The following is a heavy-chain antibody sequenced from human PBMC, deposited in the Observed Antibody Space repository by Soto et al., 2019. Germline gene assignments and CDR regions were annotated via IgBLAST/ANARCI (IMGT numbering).Heavy chain of an antibody. D-gene: IGHD6-13*01. V-gene: IGHV3-7*03. J-gene: IGHJ6*02. CDR2: IKQDGSEK. CDR3: ARVLLAAAGLYYYYGMDV. CDR1: GFTFSSYW. Sequence: GGSLRLSCAASGFTFSSYWMSWVRQAPGKGLEWVANIKQDGSEKYYVDSVKGRFTISRDNAKNSLCLQMNSLRAEDTAVYYCARVLLAAAGLYYYYGMDVWGQGTTVTVSS.